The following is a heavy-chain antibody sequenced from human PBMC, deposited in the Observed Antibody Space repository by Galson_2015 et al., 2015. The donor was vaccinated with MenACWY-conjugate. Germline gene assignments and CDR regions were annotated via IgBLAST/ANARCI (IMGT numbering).Heavy chain of an antibody. D-gene: IGHD6-19*01. J-gene: IGHJ6*03. V-gene: IGHV5-10-1*01. CDR2: IDPSDSYT. Sequence: QSGAEVKKPGESLRISCKGSGYSFTSYWISWMRQMPGKGLEWMGRIDPSDSYTNYSPSFQGHVTISADKSISTAYLQWSSLKASDTAMYYCARAPGELAVAGTITTLYYMDVWGKGTTVTVSS. CDR3: ARAPGELAVAGTITTLYYMDV. CDR1: GYSFTSYW.